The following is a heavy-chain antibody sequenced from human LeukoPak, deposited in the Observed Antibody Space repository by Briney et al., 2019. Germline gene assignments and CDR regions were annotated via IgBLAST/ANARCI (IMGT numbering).Heavy chain of an antibody. CDR2: MNPNSGNT. Sequence: ASVKVSCKASGYTFTSYDINWVRRATGQGLEWMGWMNPNSGNTGYAQKFQGRVTMTRNTSISTAYMELSSLRSEDTAVYYCATKQYYDFWSGYYTHYYYYGMDVWGQGTTVTVSS. CDR1: GYTFTSYD. CDR3: ATKQYYDFWSGYYTHYYYYGMDV. J-gene: IGHJ6*02. D-gene: IGHD3-3*01. V-gene: IGHV1-8*01.